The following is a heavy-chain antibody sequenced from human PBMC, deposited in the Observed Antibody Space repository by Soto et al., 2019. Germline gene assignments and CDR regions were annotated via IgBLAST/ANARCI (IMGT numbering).Heavy chain of an antibody. CDR3: AREVIPLTTDWYFDL. D-gene: IGHD4-17*01. Sequence: QLQLRESGPGLVKPSETLSLTCTVSGGSISGGAGGLYYWSWIRQPPGKGLEWIGYIYDSGSTYYNPSLKSRVTISVDTSKNQCSLRLSSVTAADTAVYYCAREVIPLTTDWYFDLWGRGTLVTVSS. J-gene: IGHJ2*01. CDR1: GGSISGGAGGLYY. CDR2: IYDSGST. V-gene: IGHV4-30-4*01.